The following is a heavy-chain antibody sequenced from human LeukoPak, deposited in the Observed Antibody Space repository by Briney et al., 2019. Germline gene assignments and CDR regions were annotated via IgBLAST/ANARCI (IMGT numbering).Heavy chain of an antibody. CDR1: GGSFSGYY. V-gene: IGHV4-34*01. Sequence: SETLSLTCAVYGGSFSGYYWSWIRQPPGKGLEWIGEINHSGSTNYNPSLKSRVTISVDTSKNQFSLKLSSVTAADTAVYYCARVPTQLAGVGYWGQGTLVTVSS. D-gene: IGHD6-6*01. CDR2: INHSGST. CDR3: ARVPTQLAGVGY. J-gene: IGHJ4*02.